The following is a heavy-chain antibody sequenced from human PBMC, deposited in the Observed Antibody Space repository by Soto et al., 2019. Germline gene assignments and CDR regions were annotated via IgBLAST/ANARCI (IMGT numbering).Heavy chain of an antibody. CDR2: ISYDGSNK. Sequence: QVQLVESGGGVVQPGRSLRLSCAASGFTFSSYAMHWVRQAPGKGLEWVAVISYDGSNKYYAESVKGRFTISRDNSKNTLYLQMNSLRAEDTAVYYCAKRFKGYCSGGSCYKDAFDIWGQGTMVTVSS. V-gene: IGHV3-30-3*01. CDR1: GFTFSSYA. J-gene: IGHJ3*02. D-gene: IGHD2-15*01. CDR3: AKRFKGYCSGGSCYKDAFDI.